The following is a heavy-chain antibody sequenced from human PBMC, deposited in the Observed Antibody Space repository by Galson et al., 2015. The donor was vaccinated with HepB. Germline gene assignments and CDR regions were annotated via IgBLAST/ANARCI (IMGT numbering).Heavy chain of an antibody. V-gene: IGHV3-21*06. D-gene: IGHD1-26*01. J-gene: IGHJ4*02. CDR3: ARHRSSGNYMVVDY. CDR2: ISSSSSPI. Sequence: SLRLSCAASGFTFSSYSMNWVRQAPGKGLEWVSSISSSSSPIYYADPVKGRLTISRDNAKNSLYLQMNSLRAEDTAVYYCARHRSSGNYMVVDYWGQGTLVTVSS. CDR1: GFTFSSYS.